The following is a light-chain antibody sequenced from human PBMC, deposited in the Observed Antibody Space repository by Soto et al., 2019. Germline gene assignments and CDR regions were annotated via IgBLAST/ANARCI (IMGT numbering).Light chain of an antibody. J-gene: IGKJ1*01. CDR1: QNIDTS. CDR3: QQYDYSRT. V-gene: IGKV1-5*01. CDR2: DVS. Sequence: DIKLTQSPSTLSASLGDSVTITCRASQNIDTSLAWYQHKPGKAPKLLMFDVSNLESGVPSRFSGSGSGTESTLTISSVHSDDFATYYCQQYDYSRTFGQGTKVDIK.